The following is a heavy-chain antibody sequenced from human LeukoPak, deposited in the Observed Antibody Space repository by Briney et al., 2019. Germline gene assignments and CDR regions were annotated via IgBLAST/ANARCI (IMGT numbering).Heavy chain of an antibody. CDR1: GYSFTSYW. CDR2: IYPGDSDT. J-gene: IGHJ4*02. D-gene: IGHD5-12*01. Sequence: GESLKISCEGSGYSFTSYWIGWVRQMPGKGLEWMGIIYPGDSDTRYSPSFQGQVTISADKSISTAYLQWSSLKASDTAMYYCARPRRRDGYNWSYWGQGTLVTVSS. CDR3: ARPRRRDGYNWSY. V-gene: IGHV5-51*01.